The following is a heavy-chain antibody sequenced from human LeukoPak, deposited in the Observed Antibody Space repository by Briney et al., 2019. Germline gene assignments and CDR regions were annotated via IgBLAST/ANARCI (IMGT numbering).Heavy chain of an antibody. CDR3: AREQFRPYYFDY. V-gene: IGHV4-4*07. D-gene: IGHD6-19*01. J-gene: IGHJ4*02. CDR1: GGSISSYF. Sequence: AETLSLTCTVSGGSISSYFWSWIRQPAGKGLEWIGRIYASGSTNYNPSLKSRVTMSADASKNQFFLKLTSVTAADTAVYYCAREQFRPYYFDYWGQGTLVTVSS. CDR2: IYASGST.